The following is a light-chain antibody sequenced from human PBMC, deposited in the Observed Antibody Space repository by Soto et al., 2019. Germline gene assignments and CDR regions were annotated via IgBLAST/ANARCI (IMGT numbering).Light chain of an antibody. V-gene: IGLV2-23*03. CDR3: CSYAGSSTFDPVV. CDR2: EGS. CDR1: SSDVGSYNL. Sequence: QSVLTQPASVSGSPGQSITISCTGTSSDVGSYNLVSWYQQHPGKAPKLMIYEGSKRPSGVSNRFSGSKSGNTASLTISGLQAEDEADYYCCSYAGSSTFDPVVFGGGTKVTVL. J-gene: IGLJ2*01.